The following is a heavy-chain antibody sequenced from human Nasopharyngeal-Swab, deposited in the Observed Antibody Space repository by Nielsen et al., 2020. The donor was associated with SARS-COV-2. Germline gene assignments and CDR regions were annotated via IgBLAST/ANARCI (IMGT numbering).Heavy chain of an antibody. CDR3: ASPHSI. D-gene: IGHD3-3*02. Sequence: GESLKISCAASGFTFNTYSMNWVRQAPGRGLEWVSSISSSSAYIYYADSVKGRFTISRDNAKNSLYLQMNSLRAEDTAVYYCASPHSIWGQGTLVTVSS. CDR1: GFTFNTYS. V-gene: IGHV3-21*01. J-gene: IGHJ4*02. CDR2: ISSSSAYI.